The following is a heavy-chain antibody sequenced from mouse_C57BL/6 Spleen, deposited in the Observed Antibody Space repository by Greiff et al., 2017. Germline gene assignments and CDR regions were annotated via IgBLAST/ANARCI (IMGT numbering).Heavy chain of an antibody. V-gene: IGHV1-54*01. CDR1: GYAFTNYL. D-gene: IGHD1-1*01. Sequence: QVQLKASGAELVRPGTSVKVSCKASGYAFTNYLIEWVKQRPGQGLEWIGVINPGSGGTNYNEKFKGKATLTADKSSSTAYMQLSSLTSEDSAVYFCARRSSNYFDYWGQGTTLTVSS. J-gene: IGHJ2*01. CDR3: ARRSSNYFDY. CDR2: INPGSGGT.